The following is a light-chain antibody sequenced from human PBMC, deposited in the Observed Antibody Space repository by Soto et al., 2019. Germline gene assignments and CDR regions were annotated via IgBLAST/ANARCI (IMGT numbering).Light chain of an antibody. V-gene: IGLV2-14*03. CDR1: STDVGGDNY. CDR3: NSYTCATTLRGV. Sequence: QSALTQPASVSGSPGQSITISCTGTSTDVGGDNYVSWYQQYPGKAPKLIIYDVSSRPSGVSDRFSGSKSGNTASLTISGIEAEDEADYYCNSYTCATTLRGVFGVGTKVTVL. CDR2: DVS. J-gene: IGLJ1*01.